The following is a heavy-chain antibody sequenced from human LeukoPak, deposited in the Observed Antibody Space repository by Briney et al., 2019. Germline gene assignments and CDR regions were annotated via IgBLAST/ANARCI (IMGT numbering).Heavy chain of an antibody. J-gene: IGHJ4*02. CDR2: IYSGGST. V-gene: IGHV3-53*01. CDR1: GFTFSSNY. Sequence: GGSLRLSCEASGFTFSSNYMSWVRQAPGKGLEWVSVIYSGGSTYYADSVKGRFTISRDNSKNTLYLQMNSLRAEDTAVYYCARLDDSSGYYPFDYWGQGTLVTVSS. D-gene: IGHD3-22*01. CDR3: ARLDDSSGYYPFDY.